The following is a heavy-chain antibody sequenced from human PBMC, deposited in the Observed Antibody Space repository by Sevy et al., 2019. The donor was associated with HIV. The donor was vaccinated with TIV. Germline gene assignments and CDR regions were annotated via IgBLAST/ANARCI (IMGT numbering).Heavy chain of an antibody. CDR2: ISNSGSDT. D-gene: IGHD4-17*01. J-gene: IGHJ3*01. V-gene: IGHV3-23*01. Sequence: GGSLRLSCAASGFTFSSYAMHWVRQAPGKGLEWVSAISNSGSDTKYAGSVKGRFTISRDNSKNTLHVQMNSLSAEDTAVYYCAKDRITVIGDAFDLWGQGTMVTVSS. CDR1: GFTFSSYA. CDR3: AKDRITVIGDAFDL.